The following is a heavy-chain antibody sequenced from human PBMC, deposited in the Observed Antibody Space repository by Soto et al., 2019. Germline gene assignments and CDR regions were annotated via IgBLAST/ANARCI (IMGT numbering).Heavy chain of an antibody. CDR3: ARDPSRELEGREAFDI. D-gene: IGHD1-26*01. V-gene: IGHV3-21*01. Sequence: GGSLRLSCAASGFTFSSYSMNWVRQAPGKGLEWVSSISSSSSYIYYADSVKGRFTISRDNAKNSLYLQMNSLRAEDTAVYYCARDPSRELEGREAFDIWGQGTMVTVSS. CDR1: GFTFSSYS. CDR2: ISSSSSYI. J-gene: IGHJ3*02.